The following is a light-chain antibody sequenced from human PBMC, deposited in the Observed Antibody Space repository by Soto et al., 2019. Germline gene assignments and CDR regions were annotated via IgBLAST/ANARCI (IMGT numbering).Light chain of an antibody. CDR1: QSISSY. CDR2: AAS. V-gene: IGKV1-39*01. Sequence: DIQMTQSPSSLSASVGDRVTIAFLASQSISSYLNWYQQKPGKAPKLLIYAASSLQSGVPSRFSGSGSGTDFTLTISSLQPEDFATYYCQQSYSTPSITFGQGTRLEIK. CDR3: QQSYSTPSIT. J-gene: IGKJ5*01.